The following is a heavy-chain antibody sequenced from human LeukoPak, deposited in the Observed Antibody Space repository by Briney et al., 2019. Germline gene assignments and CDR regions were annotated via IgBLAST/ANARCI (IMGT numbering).Heavy chain of an antibody. Sequence: GGSLRLSCAASGITFSSYAMSWVRQAPGKGLEWVSSISGSGGSTYYGDSVKGRFTISRDNSKKTLHLQMNSLRAEDMAVYYCTIEGCYDFWSGYHDYWGQGTLVTVSS. CDR3: TIEGCYDFWSGYHDY. J-gene: IGHJ4*02. CDR2: ISGSGGST. V-gene: IGHV3-23*01. D-gene: IGHD3-3*01. CDR1: GITFSSYA.